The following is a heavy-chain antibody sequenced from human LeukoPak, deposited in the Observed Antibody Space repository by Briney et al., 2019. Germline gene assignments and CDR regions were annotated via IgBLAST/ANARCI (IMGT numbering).Heavy chain of an antibody. V-gene: IGHV4-4*07. CDR2: IYSSVNT. J-gene: IGHJ4*02. Sequence: SETLSLTCTVSGGSISGYYWSWIRQPAGKGLERIGRIYSSVNTNYNPSLKSRVTMSVDTSKNQFSLTVSSVTAADTAVYFCARGPYGSNWYSFDYWGQGNLVTVSS. CDR3: ARGPYGSNWYSFDY. CDR1: GGSISGYY. D-gene: IGHD6-13*01.